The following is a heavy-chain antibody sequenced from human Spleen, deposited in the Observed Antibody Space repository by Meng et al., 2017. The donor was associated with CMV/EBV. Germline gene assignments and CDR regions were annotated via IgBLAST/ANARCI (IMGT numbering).Heavy chain of an antibody. V-gene: IGHV3-66*02. D-gene: IGHD3-22*01. Sequence: GGSLRLSCAASGFTVSSNYMSWVRQAPGKGLEWVSVIYSGGSTYYADSVKGRFTISRDNSKNTLYLQMNSLRAEDTAVYYCASLHYYDSSANAFDIWGQGTMVTVSS. CDR2: IYSGGST. CDR1: GFTVSSNY. J-gene: IGHJ3*02. CDR3: ASLHYYDSSANAFDI.